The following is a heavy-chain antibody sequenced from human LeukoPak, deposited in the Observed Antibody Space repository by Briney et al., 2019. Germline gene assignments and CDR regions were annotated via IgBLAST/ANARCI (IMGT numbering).Heavy chain of an antibody. CDR1: GDTFRTYD. Sequence: GASVKVSCKTSGDTFRTYDIHWVRQAPGQGLEWMGRIIPIGDIADYAQKFQGRVTMTADKSTTTAYMEVRRLKSEDTAFYYCARISDSTRVTAAFDVWGQGTMVTVS. CDR3: ARISDSTRVTAAFDV. D-gene: IGHD2-2*01. CDR2: IIPIGDIA. V-gene: IGHV1-69*04. J-gene: IGHJ3*01.